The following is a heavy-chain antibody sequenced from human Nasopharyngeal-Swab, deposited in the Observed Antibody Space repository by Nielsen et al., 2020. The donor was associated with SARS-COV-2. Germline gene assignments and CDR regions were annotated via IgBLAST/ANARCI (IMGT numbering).Heavy chain of an antibody. Sequence: GESLKISCAASGFTFSSYGMHWVRQAPGKGLEWVAVIWYDGSNKYYADSVKGRFTISRDNSKNTLYLQMNSLRAEDTAVYYCAREFRKAYYDILTGYYMDYYYYMDVWGKGTTVTVSS. CDR3: AREFRKAYYDILTGYYMDYYYYMDV. CDR2: IWYDGSNK. V-gene: IGHV3-33*01. J-gene: IGHJ6*03. CDR1: GFTFSSYG. D-gene: IGHD3-9*01.